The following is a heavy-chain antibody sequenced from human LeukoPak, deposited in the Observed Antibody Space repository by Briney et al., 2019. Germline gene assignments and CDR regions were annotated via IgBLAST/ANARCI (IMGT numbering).Heavy chain of an antibody. CDR2: MNPNSGNT. CDR1: GGTFSSYA. Sequence: GSSVKVSCKASGGTFSSYAINWVRQATGQGLEWMGWMNPNSGNTGYAQKFQGRVTITRNTSISTAYMELSSLRSEDTAVYYCARGRRLGYSGYDEVVYWGQGTLVTVSS. CDR3: ARGRRLGYSGYDEVVY. J-gene: IGHJ4*02. D-gene: IGHD5-12*01. V-gene: IGHV1-8*03.